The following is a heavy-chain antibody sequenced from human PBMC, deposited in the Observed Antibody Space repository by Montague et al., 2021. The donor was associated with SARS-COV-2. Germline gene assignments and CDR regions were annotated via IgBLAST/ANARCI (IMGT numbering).Heavy chain of an antibody. CDR1: GGSISSSSYY. J-gene: IGHJ4*02. CDR2: IYYSGST. CDR3: ARQGKTRIAMVVVVLGYFDY. V-gene: IGHV4-39*01. D-gene: IGHD3-22*01. Sequence: SETLSLTCTVSGGSISSSSYYWGWIRQPPGKGLEWIGSIYYSGSTYYNPSLKSRVTVSVDTSKNQFSLKLSSVTAADTAVYYCARQGKTRIAMVVVVLGYFDYWGQGTLVTVSS.